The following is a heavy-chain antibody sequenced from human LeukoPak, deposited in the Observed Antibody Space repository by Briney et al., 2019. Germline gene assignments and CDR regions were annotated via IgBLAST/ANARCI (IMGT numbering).Heavy chain of an antibody. J-gene: IGHJ4*02. D-gene: IGHD2-15*01. CDR2: ISSSSSYI. Sequence: GGSLRLSCAASGFTFSSYSMNWVRQAPGKGLEWVSSISSSSSYIYYADSVKGRFTISRDNAKNSLYLQMNSLRSEDTAVYYCGKKAGDCGRNSCYSIDYWGQGTLVTVSS. CDR1: GFTFSSYS. CDR3: GKKAGDCGRNSCYSIDY. V-gene: IGHV3-21*04.